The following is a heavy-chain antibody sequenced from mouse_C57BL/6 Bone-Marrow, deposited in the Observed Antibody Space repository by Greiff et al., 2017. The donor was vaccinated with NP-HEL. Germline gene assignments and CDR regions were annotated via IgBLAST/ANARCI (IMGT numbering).Heavy chain of an antibody. J-gene: IGHJ3*01. CDR2: ISSGGDYI. CDR1: GFTFSSYA. V-gene: IGHV5-9-1*02. D-gene: IGHD3-2*02. CDR3: TIDSSGFFAY. Sequence: EVQVVESGEGLVKPGGSLKLSCAASGFTFSSYAMSWVRQTPEKRLEWVAYISSGGDYIYYADTVKGRFTISRDNARNTLYLQMSSLKSEDTAMYYCTIDSSGFFAYWGQGTLVTVSA.